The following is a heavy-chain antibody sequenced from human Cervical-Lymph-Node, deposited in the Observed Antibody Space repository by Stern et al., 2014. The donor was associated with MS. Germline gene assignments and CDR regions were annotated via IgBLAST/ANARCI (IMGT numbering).Heavy chain of an antibody. CDR2: LNPNSGNA. V-gene: IGHV1-8*01. Sequence: QVQLLQPGAEVKKPGASVKVSCKASGYTFTNYDINWVRQATGQGLEWMGWLNPNSGNAGYEQKFQGRVTMTRNTSTSTAYMELSSLRSDDTAVYFCARSRGSPDAFDIWGLGTMVTVSS. CDR3: ARSRGSPDAFDI. CDR1: GYTFTNYD. D-gene: IGHD1-26*01. J-gene: IGHJ3*02.